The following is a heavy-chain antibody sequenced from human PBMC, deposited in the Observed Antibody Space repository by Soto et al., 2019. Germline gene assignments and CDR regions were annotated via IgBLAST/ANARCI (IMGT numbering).Heavy chain of an antibody. Sequence: GASVKVSCKASGYTFTSYAMHWVRQAPGQRLEWMGWINAGNGNTKYSQKFQGRVTITRDTSASTAYMELSSLRSEDTAVYYCARDLFSSGSYGDDAFDIWGQGTMVTVSS. CDR1: GYTFTSYA. J-gene: IGHJ3*02. CDR2: INAGNGNT. CDR3: ARDLFSSGSYGDDAFDI. D-gene: IGHD1-26*01. V-gene: IGHV1-3*01.